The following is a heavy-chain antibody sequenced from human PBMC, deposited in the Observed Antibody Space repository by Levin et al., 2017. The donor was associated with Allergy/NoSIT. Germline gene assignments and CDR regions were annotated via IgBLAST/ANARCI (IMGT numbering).Heavy chain of an antibody. D-gene: IGHD3-22*01. J-gene: IGHJ4*02. CDR1: GFTFSSYW. Sequence: GESLKISCAASGFTFSSYWMSWVRQAPGKGLEWVANIKQDGSEKYYVDSVKGRFTISRDNAKNSLYLQMNSLRAEDTAVYYCARERDYDSSGYYSFDYWGQGTLVTVSS. CDR2: IKQDGSEK. CDR3: ARERDYDSSGYYSFDY. V-gene: IGHV3-7*01.